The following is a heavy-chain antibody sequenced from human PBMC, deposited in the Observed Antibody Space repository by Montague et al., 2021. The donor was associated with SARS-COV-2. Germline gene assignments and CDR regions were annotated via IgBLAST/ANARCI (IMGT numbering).Heavy chain of an antibody. CDR1: GGSISSSSYY. J-gene: IGHJ4*02. Sequence: SETLSLTCTVSGGSISSSSYYWGWIRQPPGKGLEWIGSIYYSGSTYYNPSLKSRVTISVDTSKNQFSLKPSSVTAADTAVYYCAREISGWSARGGYYLDYWGQGTLVTVSS. CDR3: AREISGWSARGGYYLDY. D-gene: IGHD6-19*01. CDR2: IYYSGST. V-gene: IGHV4-39*01.